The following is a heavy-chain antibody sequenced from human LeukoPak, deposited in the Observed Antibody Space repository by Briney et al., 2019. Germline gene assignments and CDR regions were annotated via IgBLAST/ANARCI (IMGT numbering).Heavy chain of an antibody. D-gene: IGHD4-17*01. CDR2: IYYSGST. Sequence: SETLSLTCTVSGGSISSSSYYWGWIRQPPGKGLEWIGSIYYSGSTYYNPSLKSRVTISVDTSKNQFSLKLSSVTAADTAVYYCARLETVTTYYFDCWGQGTLVTVSS. CDR1: GGSISSSSYY. V-gene: IGHV4-39*01. J-gene: IGHJ4*02. CDR3: ARLETVTTYYFDC.